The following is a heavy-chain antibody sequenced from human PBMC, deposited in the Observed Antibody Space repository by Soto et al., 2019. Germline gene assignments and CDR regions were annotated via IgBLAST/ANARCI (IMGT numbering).Heavy chain of an antibody. CDR1: GDSISSYY. Sequence: SETLSLTCTVSGDSISSYYWGWIRQPPGKGLEWIGYIHYSGSTNYNPPLKSRVTISVDTPKNQFSLKVNSMTAADTAVYYCARGGLAARKGRWFDPWGQGTLVTVSS. D-gene: IGHD6-6*01. V-gene: IGHV4-59*01. CDR3: ARGGLAARKGRWFDP. CDR2: IHYSGST. J-gene: IGHJ5*02.